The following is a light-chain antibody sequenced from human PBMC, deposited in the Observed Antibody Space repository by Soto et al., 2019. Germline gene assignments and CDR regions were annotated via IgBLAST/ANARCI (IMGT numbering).Light chain of an antibody. CDR1: QSVSNTY. CDR2: GES. J-gene: IGKJ1*01. Sequence: EIVMTQSPGTLSLSPGDTATLSCRASQSVSNTYLAWYQQKTGQAPRILIYGESSRAIGIPDRFSGSGSGTDLNLTISRLEPEDFAVYYCQQYGSSPATCGQGTKVDIK. V-gene: IGKV3-20*01. CDR3: QQYGSSPAT.